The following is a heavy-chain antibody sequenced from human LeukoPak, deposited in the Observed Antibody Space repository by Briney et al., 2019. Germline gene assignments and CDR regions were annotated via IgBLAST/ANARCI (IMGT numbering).Heavy chain of an antibody. CDR1: GYTFTNYG. V-gene: IGHV1-18*01. CDR2: ISAYNGNT. Sequence: ASVKVSCKASGYTFTNYGISWVRQAPGQGLEWMGWISAYNGNTGYAQKFQGRVTMTRSTSISTAYTELRSLRSEDTAVYFCATFLEPGYFDSWGQGTLVTVSP. CDR3: ATFLEPGYFDS. D-gene: IGHD3-3*02. J-gene: IGHJ4*02.